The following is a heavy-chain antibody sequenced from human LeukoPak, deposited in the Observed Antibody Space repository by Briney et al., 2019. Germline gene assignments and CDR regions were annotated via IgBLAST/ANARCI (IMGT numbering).Heavy chain of an antibody. CDR2: ISYSGII. CDR3: ARDPDL. J-gene: IGHJ4*02. V-gene: IGHV4-59*01. CDR1: GSSMNDNF. Sequence: SETLSLTGTVSGSSMNDNFWGWIRLPPGKGPDWIGHISYSGIINYNPSLKSRVTVSIDTSKSQFSLKLKSVTAADTAVYFCARDPDLWGQGTLVTVSS.